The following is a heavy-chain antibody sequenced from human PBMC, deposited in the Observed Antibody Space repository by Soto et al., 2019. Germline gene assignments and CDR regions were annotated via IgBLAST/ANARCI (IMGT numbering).Heavy chain of an antibody. Sequence: PSETLSLTCAVYGGSFSGYYWSWIRQPPGKGLEWMGEINHSGSTNYNPSRKSRVTISVDTSKNLFSLKLSSVTAADTAVYYCARSGYDIFTGYPYWGQGTLGTVSS. CDR2: INHSGST. D-gene: IGHD3-9*01. V-gene: IGHV4-34*01. CDR1: GGSFSGYY. CDR3: ARSGYDIFTGYPY. J-gene: IGHJ4*02.